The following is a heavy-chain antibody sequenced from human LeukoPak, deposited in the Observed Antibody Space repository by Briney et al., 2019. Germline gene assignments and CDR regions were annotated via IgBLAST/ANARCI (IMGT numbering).Heavy chain of an antibody. D-gene: IGHD1-26*01. J-gene: IGHJ4*02. CDR3: ARDLVSGSSFDY. Sequence: GGSLRLSCAASGFTFSSYSMNWVRQAPGKGLEWVSSISSGSSYIYYADSVKGRFTISRDNAKNSLYLQMNSLRAEDTAVYYCARDLVSGSSFDYWGQGTLVTVSS. CDR1: GFTFSSYS. V-gene: IGHV3-21*01. CDR2: ISSGSSYI.